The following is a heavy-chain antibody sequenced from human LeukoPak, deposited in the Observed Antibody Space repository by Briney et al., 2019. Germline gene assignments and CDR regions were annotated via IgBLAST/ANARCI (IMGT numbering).Heavy chain of an antibody. V-gene: IGHV4-59*12. CDR1: GGSISSYY. Sequence: SETLSLTCTVSGGSISSYYWSWIRQPPGKGLEWIGYIYYSGSTNYNPSLKSRVTISVDTSKNQFSLKLSSVTAADTAVYYCARNSIAAALGFDYWGQGTLVTVSS. D-gene: IGHD6-13*01. CDR2: IYYSGST. J-gene: IGHJ4*02. CDR3: ARNSIAAALGFDY.